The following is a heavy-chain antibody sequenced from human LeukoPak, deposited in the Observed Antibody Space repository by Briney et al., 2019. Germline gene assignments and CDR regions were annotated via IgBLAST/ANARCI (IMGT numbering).Heavy chain of an antibody. V-gene: IGHV1-69*06. J-gene: IGHJ3*02. CDR1: GGTFSSYA. Sequence: ASVKLSCKASGGTFSSYAISWVRQAPGQGLEWMGGIIPIFGTANYAQRFQGRVTITADKSTSTAYMELSSLRSEDTAVYYCAKGASLRFLEWSLTDGTFDIWGQGTMVTVSS. CDR2: IIPIFGTA. D-gene: IGHD3-3*01. CDR3: AKGASLRFLEWSLTDGTFDI.